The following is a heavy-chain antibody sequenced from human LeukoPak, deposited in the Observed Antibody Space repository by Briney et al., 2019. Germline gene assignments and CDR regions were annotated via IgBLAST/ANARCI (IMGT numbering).Heavy chain of an antibody. J-gene: IGHJ5*02. CDR2: IDQDGSKQ. V-gene: IGHV3-7*01. Sequence: PGGSLRLSCAASGFTFSRFWMKWVRLAPGEGLEWVANIDQDGSKQHYVDSVKGRFTISRDNAKNSLYLQMNSLRVEDTAVYYCARDGSGGSSGGSTQYNWFDPWGQGTLVTVSS. D-gene: IGHD2-15*01. CDR1: GFTFSRFW. CDR3: ARDGSGGSSGGSTQYNWFDP.